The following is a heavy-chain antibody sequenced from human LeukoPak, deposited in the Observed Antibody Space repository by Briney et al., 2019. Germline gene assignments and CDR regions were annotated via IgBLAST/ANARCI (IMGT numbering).Heavy chain of an antibody. J-gene: IGHJ4*02. V-gene: IGHV3-30*18. D-gene: IGHD1-26*01. CDR2: ISYDGSNK. Sequence: GGSLRLSCAASGFTFSSYGMHWVRQAPGKGLERVAVISYDGSNKYYADSVKGRFTISRDNSKNTLYLQMNSLRAEDTAVYYCAKPSVGATGVLDYWGQGTLVTVSS. CDR1: GFTFSSYG. CDR3: AKPSVGATGVLDY.